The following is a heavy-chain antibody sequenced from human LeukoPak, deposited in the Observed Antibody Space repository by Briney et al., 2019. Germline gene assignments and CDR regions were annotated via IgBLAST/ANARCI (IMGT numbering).Heavy chain of an antibody. V-gene: IGHV3-21*01. CDR2: ISSSSSYI. CDR1: GFTFSSYS. CDR3: ARVYSTIFGVVRNWFDP. Sequence: GGSLRLSCAASGFTFSSYSMNWVRQAPGKGLEWVSSISSSSSYIYYADSVKGRLTISRDNAKNSLYLQMNSLRAEDTAVYYCARVYSTIFGVVRNWFDPWGQGTPVTVSS. D-gene: IGHD3-3*01. J-gene: IGHJ5*02.